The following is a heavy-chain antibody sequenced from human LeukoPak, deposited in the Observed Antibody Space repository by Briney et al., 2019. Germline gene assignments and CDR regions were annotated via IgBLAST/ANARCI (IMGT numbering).Heavy chain of an antibody. CDR3: ARGGHIVVVTAPLDY. D-gene: IGHD2-21*02. CDR2: INHSGST. Sequence: PSETLSLTCAVYGGSFSGYYWSWIRQPPGKGLEWIGEINHSGSTNYNPSLKSRVTISVDTSKNQFSLKLSSVTAADTAVYYCARGGHIVVVTAPLDYWGQGTLVTVSS. V-gene: IGHV4-34*01. J-gene: IGHJ4*02. CDR1: GGSFSGYY.